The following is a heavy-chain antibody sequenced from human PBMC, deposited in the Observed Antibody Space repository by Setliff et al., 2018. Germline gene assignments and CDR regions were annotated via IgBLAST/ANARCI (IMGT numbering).Heavy chain of an antibody. D-gene: IGHD3-3*01. CDR3: ARGGPTLTISRVLVVSSFDP. J-gene: IGHJ5*02. Sequence: PSETLSLTCNVSGASISGSAYYWGWIRQPPGKGLEWIGSVYSSGSPYYNPSLKSRVTISMDTSKNQFSLKVNSLTAADTAVYYCARGGPTLTISRVLVVSSFDPWGQGSRVTVSS. CDR1: GASISGSAYY. V-gene: IGHV4-39*07. CDR2: VYSSGSP.